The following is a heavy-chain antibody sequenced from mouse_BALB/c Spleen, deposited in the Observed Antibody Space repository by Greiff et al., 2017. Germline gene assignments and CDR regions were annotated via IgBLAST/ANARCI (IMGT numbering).Heavy chain of an antibody. CDR3: ARVYGTGIYYYAMDY. CDR1: GFTFSSYA. CDR2: ISSGGST. D-gene: IGHD1-2*01. J-gene: IGHJ4*01. Sequence: DVKLQESGGGLVKPGGSLKLSCAASGFTFSSYAMSWVRQTPEKRLEWVASISSGGSTYYPDSVKGRFTISRDNARNILYLQMSSLRSEDTAMYYCARVYGTGIYYYAMDYWGQGTSVTVSS. V-gene: IGHV5-6-5*01.